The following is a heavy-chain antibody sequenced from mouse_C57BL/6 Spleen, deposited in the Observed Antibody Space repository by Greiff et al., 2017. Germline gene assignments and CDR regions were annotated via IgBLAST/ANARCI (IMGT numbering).Heavy chain of an antibody. Sequence: VQLQQSGPELVKPGASVKISCKASGYSFTSYYIHWVKQRPGQGLEWIGWIYPGSGNTKYNEKFKGKDTLTADTSSSTAYMQLSSLTSEDSAVYYCARGYYGSSYWYFDVWGTGTTVTVSS. J-gene: IGHJ1*03. CDR2: IYPGSGNT. D-gene: IGHD1-1*01. CDR1: GYSFTSYY. V-gene: IGHV1-66*01. CDR3: ARGYYGSSYWYFDV.